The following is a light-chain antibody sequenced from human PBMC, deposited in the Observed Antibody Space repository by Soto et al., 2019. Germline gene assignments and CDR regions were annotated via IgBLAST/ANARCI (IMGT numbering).Light chain of an antibody. CDR1: QSVSSSY. V-gene: IGKV3-20*01. Sequence: EIVLTQSPGTLSLSPGERATLSCRASQSVSSSYVAWYQQKPGQAPRPLIYGASSKATGIPDRFSGSGSGTDFTLTISRLEPEDFAVYYCQQYGSSSSWTFGQGTKVEIK. CDR2: GAS. CDR3: QQYGSSSSWT. J-gene: IGKJ1*01.